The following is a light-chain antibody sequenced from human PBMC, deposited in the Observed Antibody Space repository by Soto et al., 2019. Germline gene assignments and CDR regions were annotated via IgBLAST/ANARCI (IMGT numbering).Light chain of an antibody. CDR2: AAS. V-gene: IGKV3-15*01. Sequence: EIVMTQSPATLSVSPGEGATVSCRASQSVTNGLAWFQQKPGQAPRLLIYAASIRAAGIPDRFSGSGSGTDFTLTITSLQSDDVAVYYCQAYDKYPTWAFGQGTKVEIK. J-gene: IGKJ1*01. CDR1: QSVTNG. CDR3: QAYDKYPTWA.